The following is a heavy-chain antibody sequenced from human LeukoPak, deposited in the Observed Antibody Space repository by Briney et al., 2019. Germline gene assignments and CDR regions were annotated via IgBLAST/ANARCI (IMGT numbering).Heavy chain of an antibody. CDR3: AREGCSGGSCYHNWFDP. J-gene: IGHJ5*02. Sequence: GGSLRLSCAASGFTFSSYGMSWVRQAPGKGLEWVANINQDGSEKYYVDSVKGRFTISRDNAKNSLYLQMNSLRAEDTAVYYCAREGCSGGSCYHNWFDPWGQGTLVTVSS. CDR1: GFTFSSYG. CDR2: INQDGSEK. D-gene: IGHD2-15*01. V-gene: IGHV3-7*01.